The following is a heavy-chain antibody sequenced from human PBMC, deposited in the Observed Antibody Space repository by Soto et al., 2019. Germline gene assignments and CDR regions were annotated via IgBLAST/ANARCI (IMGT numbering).Heavy chain of an antibody. CDR2: ISAYNGNT. CDR3: ARGHYDFWRGENWFDP. D-gene: IGHD3-3*01. V-gene: IGHV1-18*01. CDR1: GYTFTSYG. J-gene: IGHJ5*02. Sequence: ASVKVSCKASGYTFTSYGISWVRQAPGQGIEWMGWISAYNGNTNYAQKLQGRVTMTTDTSTSTAYMELRSLRSDDTAVYYCARGHYDFWRGENWFDPWGQGTLVTVSS.